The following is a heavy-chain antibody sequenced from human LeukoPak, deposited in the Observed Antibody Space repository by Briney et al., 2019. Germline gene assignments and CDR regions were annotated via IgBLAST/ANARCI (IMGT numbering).Heavy chain of an antibody. CDR3: ARDGPRRDGYNFYYFDY. D-gene: IGHD5-24*01. Sequence: GASVKVSCKASGYTFTSYYMHWVRQAPGQGLEWMGIINPSGGSTSYAQKLQGRVTMTRDTSTSTVYMELSSLRSEDTAVYYCARDGPRRDGYNFYYFDYWGQGTLVTVSS. CDR2: INPSGGST. V-gene: IGHV1-46*01. CDR1: GYTFTSYY. J-gene: IGHJ4*02.